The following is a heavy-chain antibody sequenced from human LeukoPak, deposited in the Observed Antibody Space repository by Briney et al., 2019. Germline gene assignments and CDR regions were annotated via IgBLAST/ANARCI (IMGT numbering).Heavy chain of an antibody. D-gene: IGHD3-10*01. CDR1: GFTISANF. CDR2: IYSGGET. CDR3: ARDTDYYGSGRHGYFDH. Sequence: PGGSLRLSCVASGFTISANFMGWVRQTPGKGLEWVALIYSGGETYAADSVKGRFTISRDKSKNTLYLQMNSLRPEDTAVYYCARDTDYYGSGRHGYFDHWGQGTLVTVSS. V-gene: IGHV3-66*01. J-gene: IGHJ1*01.